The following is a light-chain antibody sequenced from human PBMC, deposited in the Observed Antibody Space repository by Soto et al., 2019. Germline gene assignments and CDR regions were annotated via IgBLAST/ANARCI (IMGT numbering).Light chain of an antibody. CDR1: QSVSSN. CDR3: QQYNNWPQWT. J-gene: IGKJ1*01. CDR2: GAS. Sequence: EIVMTQSPATLSVSPGGRATLSCRASQSVSSNLAWYQQKPGQAPRLLIYGASTRATGIPARFSGSGSGTDFTLTNSSLQSEDFAVYYCQQYNNWPQWTFGQGTKVEIK. V-gene: IGKV3-15*01.